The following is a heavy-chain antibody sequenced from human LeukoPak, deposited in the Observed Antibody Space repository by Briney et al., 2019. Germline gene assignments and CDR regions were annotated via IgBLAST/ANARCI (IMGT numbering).Heavy chain of an antibody. V-gene: IGHV4-39*07. J-gene: IGHJ6*03. Sequence: SETLSLTCAVYGGSFSSYYWGWIRQPPGKGLEWIGSIYYSGSTYYNPSLKSRVTISVDKSKNQFSLKLSSVTAADTAVYYCTRPYYYYMDVWGKGTTVTVSS. CDR3: TRPYYYYMDV. CDR2: IYYSGST. CDR1: GGSFSSYY.